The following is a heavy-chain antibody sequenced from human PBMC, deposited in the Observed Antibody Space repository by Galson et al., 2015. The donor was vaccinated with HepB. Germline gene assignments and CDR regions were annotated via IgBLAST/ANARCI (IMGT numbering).Heavy chain of an antibody. J-gene: IGHJ4*02. CDR3: TTYRRSSRSFDY. CDR1: GLTFSDAW. Sequence: SLRLSCAASGLTFSDAWMSWVRQAPGKGLEWVGRIKSKTDGGTIEYAAPVRGRFTISRDDSKNTLFLQMNSLTTEDTAVYYCTTYRRSSRSFDYWGQGTLVTVSS. D-gene: IGHD6-13*01. V-gene: IGHV3-15*01. CDR2: IKSKTDGGTI.